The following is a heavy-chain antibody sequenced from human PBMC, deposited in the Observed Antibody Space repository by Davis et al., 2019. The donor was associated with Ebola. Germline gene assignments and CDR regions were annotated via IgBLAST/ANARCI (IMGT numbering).Heavy chain of an antibody. CDR3: ARRSSGWFDAFDI. CDR1: GYTFSYYG. D-gene: IGHD6-19*01. CDR2: ISGNNGDT. V-gene: IGHV1-18*01. J-gene: IGHJ3*02. Sequence: ASVKVSCKTSGYTFSYYGISWVRQAPGQGLEWMGWISGNNGDTNYAQKFQGRVTMTRDTSTSTVYMELSSLRSEDTAVYYCARRSSGWFDAFDIWGQGTMVTVSS.